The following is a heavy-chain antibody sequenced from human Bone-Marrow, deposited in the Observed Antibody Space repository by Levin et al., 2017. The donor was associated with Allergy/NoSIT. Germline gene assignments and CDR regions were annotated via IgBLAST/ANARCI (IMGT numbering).Heavy chain of an antibody. CDR2: INTKTDGGTA. D-gene: IGHD2-2*01. CDR1: GFTFSNAW. V-gene: IGHV3-15*01. CDR3: TTIKFYQLLET. J-gene: IGHJ4*02. Sequence: GGSLRLSCAASGFTFSNAWMSWVRQAPGKGLEWVGRINTKTDGGTADYAAPVKGRFTISRDNSKNTLSLQMNSLKTEDTAVYYCTTIKFYQLLETWGQGTLVTVSS.